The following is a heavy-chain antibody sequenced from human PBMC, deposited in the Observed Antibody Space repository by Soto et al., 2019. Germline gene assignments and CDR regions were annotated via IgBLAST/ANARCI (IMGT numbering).Heavy chain of an antibody. J-gene: IGHJ4*02. CDR1: GFTFSRYG. D-gene: IGHD4-17*01. CDR2: ISHDGSDK. Sequence: QVQLVESGGGVVQPGRSLRLSCAASGFTFSRYGMHWVRQAPGKGLEWVSFISHDGSDKYHADSVKGRFIISRDNSRNTLYLQMNSLRAEDTAVYYCAREADYGLDYWGQGTLVTVSS. CDR3: AREADYGLDY. V-gene: IGHV3-30-3*01.